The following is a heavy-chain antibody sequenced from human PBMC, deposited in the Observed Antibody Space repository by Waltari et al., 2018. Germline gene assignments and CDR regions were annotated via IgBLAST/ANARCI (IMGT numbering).Heavy chain of an antibody. Sequence: QVQLQQWGAGLLKPSETLSLTCAVYGGSFSGYYWSWIRQPPGQGLEWIGEINHSGSTNYNPSLKSRVTISVDTSKNQFSLKLSSVTAADTAVYYCASFGEQQLVPRYYYYYMDVWGKGTTVTVSS. CDR2: INHSGST. D-gene: IGHD6-13*01. V-gene: IGHV4-34*01. J-gene: IGHJ6*03. CDR1: GGSFSGYY. CDR3: ASFGEQQLVPRYYYYYMDV.